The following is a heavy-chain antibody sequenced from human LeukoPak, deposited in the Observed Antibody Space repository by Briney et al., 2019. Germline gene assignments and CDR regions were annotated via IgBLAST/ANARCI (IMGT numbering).Heavy chain of an antibody. CDR3: AKAAYCGGDCLGYYFDY. CDR2: ISGSGGST. J-gene: IGHJ4*02. Sequence: GGSLRLSCAASGFTFSSYGMSWVRQAPGKGLEWVSAISGSGGSTYYADSVKGRFTISRDNSKNTLYLQMNSLRAEDTAVYYRAKAAYCGGDCLGYYFDYWGQGTLVTVSS. V-gene: IGHV3-23*01. D-gene: IGHD2-21*02. CDR1: GFTFSSYG.